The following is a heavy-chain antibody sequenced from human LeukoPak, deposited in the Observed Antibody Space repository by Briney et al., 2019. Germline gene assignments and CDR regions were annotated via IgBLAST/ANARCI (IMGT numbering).Heavy chain of an antibody. V-gene: IGHV3-11*01. D-gene: IGHD2-2*01. CDR2: ISSSGSTI. Sequence: GGSLRLSCAASGSTFSDYYMSWIRQAPGKGLEWVSYISSSGSTIYYADSVKGRFTISRDNAKNSLYLQMNSLRAEDTAVYYCARRDCSSTSCPFDSWGQGTLVTASS. CDR1: GSTFSDYY. CDR3: ARRDCSSTSCPFDS. J-gene: IGHJ4*02.